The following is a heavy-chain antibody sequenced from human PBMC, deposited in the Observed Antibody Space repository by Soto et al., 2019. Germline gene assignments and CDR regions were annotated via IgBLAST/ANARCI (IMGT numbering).Heavy chain of an antibody. J-gene: IGHJ6*03. CDR2: INSDGSST. V-gene: IGHV3-74*01. Sequence: GGSLRLSCAASGFTFSSYWMHWVRQAPGKGLVWVSRINSDGSSTSYADSVKGRFTISRDNAKNTLYLQMNSLRAEDTAVYYCARGSGLRGYYYMDVWGKGTTVTVSS. CDR3: ARGSGLRGYYYMDV. CDR1: GFTFSSYW. D-gene: IGHD6-25*01.